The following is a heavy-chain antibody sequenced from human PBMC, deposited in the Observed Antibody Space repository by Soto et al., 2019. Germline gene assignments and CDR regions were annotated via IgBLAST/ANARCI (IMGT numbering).Heavy chain of an antibody. CDR1: GGSISSGGYS. Sequence: SETLSLTCAVSGGSISSGGYSWSWIRQPPGKGLEWIGYIYHSGSTYYNPSLKRRVTISVDTSKNQFSLKLSSVTAADTAVYYCARDYRASYPAYYYYGMDVWGQGTTVTVSS. CDR2: IYHSGST. V-gene: IGHV4-30-2*05. D-gene: IGHD3-16*02. CDR3: ARDYRASYPAYYYYGMDV. J-gene: IGHJ6*02.